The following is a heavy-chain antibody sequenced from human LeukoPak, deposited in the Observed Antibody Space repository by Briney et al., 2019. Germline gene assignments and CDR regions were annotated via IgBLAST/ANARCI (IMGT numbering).Heavy chain of an antibody. Sequence: AGGSLRLSCAASGFTFSSYWMSWVRQAPGKGLEWVANIKQDGSEKYYVDSVKGRFTISRDNAKNSLYLQMNSLRAEDTAVYYCARRYCSGGSCYPDYWGQGTLVTVSS. CDR2: IKQDGSEK. D-gene: IGHD2-15*01. V-gene: IGHV3-7*01. CDR1: GFTFSSYW. CDR3: ARRYCSGGSCYPDY. J-gene: IGHJ4*02.